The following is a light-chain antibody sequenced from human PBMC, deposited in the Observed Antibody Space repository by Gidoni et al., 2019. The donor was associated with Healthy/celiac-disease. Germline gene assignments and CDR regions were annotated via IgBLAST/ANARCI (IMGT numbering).Light chain of an antibody. V-gene: IGLV3-1*01. Sequence: SYELTHPPSVSVSPGQTASITCSGDKLGDKYACWYQQKPGQSPVLVIYQDSKRPSGIPERFSGSKSGNTATLTISGTQAMDEADYYCQAWDSSTVVFGGGTKLTVL. CDR3: QAWDSSTVV. J-gene: IGLJ2*01. CDR2: QDS. CDR1: KLGDKY.